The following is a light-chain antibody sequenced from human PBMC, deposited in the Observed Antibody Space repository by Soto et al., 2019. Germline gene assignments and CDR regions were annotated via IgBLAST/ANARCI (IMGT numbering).Light chain of an antibody. CDR2: GAS. CDR3: QQYNNWPPYT. CDR1: QSISSN. V-gene: IGKV3-15*01. Sequence: EIVMTQSPATLSVFPGERATLSCRASQSISSNLAWYQQKPGQAPRLLIYGASARATGIPARFIGSGSGTEFTLTISSPQSEDFAIYYCQQYNNWPPYTFGQGTKLEIK. J-gene: IGKJ2*01.